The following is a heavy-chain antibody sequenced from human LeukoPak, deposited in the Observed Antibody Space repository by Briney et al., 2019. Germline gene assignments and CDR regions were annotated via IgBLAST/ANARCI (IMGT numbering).Heavy chain of an antibody. V-gene: IGHV3-30*04. CDR2: ISYDGSNK. CDR3: AKDGGYYYDSSGLYYFDY. J-gene: IGHJ4*02. CDR1: GFTFSSYA. Sequence: GGSLRLSCAASGFTFSSYAMHWVRQAPGKGLEWVAVISYDGSNKYYADSVKGRFTISRDNSKNTLYLQMNSLRAEDTAVYYCAKDGGYYYDSSGLYYFDYWGQGTLVTVSS. D-gene: IGHD3-22*01.